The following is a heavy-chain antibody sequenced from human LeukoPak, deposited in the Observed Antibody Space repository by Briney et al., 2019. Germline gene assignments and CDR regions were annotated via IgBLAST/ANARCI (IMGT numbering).Heavy chain of an antibody. J-gene: IGHJ4*02. Sequence: KLGESLKISCKGSGYSFTSYWIGWVRQMPGKGLEWMGIIYPGDSDTRYSPSFQGQVTISADKSIRTAYLQWSSLTASDTAMYYCARGERAMATRKAGFDYWGQGTLVTVSS. CDR3: ARGERAMATRKAGFDY. D-gene: IGHD5-24*01. V-gene: IGHV5-51*01. CDR2: IYPGDSDT. CDR1: GYSFTSYW.